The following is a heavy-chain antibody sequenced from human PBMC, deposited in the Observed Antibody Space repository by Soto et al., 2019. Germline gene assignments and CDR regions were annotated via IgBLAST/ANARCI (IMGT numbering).Heavy chain of an antibody. CDR2: TNSDGSNT. D-gene: IGHD2-8*02. V-gene: IGHV3-74*03. J-gene: IGHJ5*02. Sequence: PGGSLRLSCAASGFTLSSYWMHWVRQAPGKGLVWVSRTNSDGSNTAYADSVKGRFTISRDDAKNTLYLQMNSLRGDDTAVYYCARGVGYCTGGRAGSCLNWLDPWGKGT. CDR3: ARGVGYCTGGRAGSCLNWLDP. CDR1: GFTLSSYW.